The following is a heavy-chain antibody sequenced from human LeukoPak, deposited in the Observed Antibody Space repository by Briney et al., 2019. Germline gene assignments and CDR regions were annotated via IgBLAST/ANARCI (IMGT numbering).Heavy chain of an antibody. Sequence: GGPLRLFSGASGFNCRYYWMGGVGQAPGKGLEGVANVKEDGSEKYYVDSVKGRFTISRDNAQNSLYLQMNSLRAEDTAVYYCARTYPGIALAGTFEYWGQGTLVTVSS. CDR2: VKEDGSEK. J-gene: IGHJ4*02. V-gene: IGHV3-7*01. CDR1: GFNCRYYW. D-gene: IGHD6-19*01. CDR3: ARTYPGIALAGTFEY.